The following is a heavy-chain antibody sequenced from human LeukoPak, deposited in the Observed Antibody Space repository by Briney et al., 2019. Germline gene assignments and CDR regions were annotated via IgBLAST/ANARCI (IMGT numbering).Heavy chain of an antibody. Sequence: KPGGSLRLSCAASGFTFSSYSMNWVRQAPGKGLEWVSSISSSSSYIYYADSVKGRFTISRDNAKNSLYLQMNSLKTEDTAVYYCTREGSSGSIVGDYYYYYMDVWGKGTTVTVSS. V-gene: IGHV3-21*03. J-gene: IGHJ6*03. CDR1: GFTFSSYS. CDR3: TREGSSGSIVGDYYYYYMDV. CDR2: ISSSSSYI. D-gene: IGHD3-10*01.